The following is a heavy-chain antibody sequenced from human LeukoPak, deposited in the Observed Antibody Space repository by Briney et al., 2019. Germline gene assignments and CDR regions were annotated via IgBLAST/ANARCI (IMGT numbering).Heavy chain of an antibody. CDR1: GFTFTSYS. Sequence: GGSLRLSCAASGFTFTSYSMNWVRQAPGKGLEWVSTISGGGGSTYYADSVKGRFTISRDNSKSTLYLQVNSLRAEDTAVYYCAKGGKWDVTPFDYWGQGTLVTVSS. CDR2: ISGGGGST. V-gene: IGHV3-23*01. CDR3: AKGGKWDVTPFDY. J-gene: IGHJ4*02. D-gene: IGHD1-26*01.